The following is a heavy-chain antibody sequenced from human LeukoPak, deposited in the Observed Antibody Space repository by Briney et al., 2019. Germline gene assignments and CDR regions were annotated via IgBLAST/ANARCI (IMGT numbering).Heavy chain of an antibody. Sequence: PSETLSLTCAVFGGSFSGYSWSWIRQPPGKGLEWIGEINHSGSTNYNPSLKSRVTISVDTSKNQFSLKLSSVTAADTAVYYCARGHQYYYDSSGPLTDDAFDIWGQGTMVTVSS. CDR2: INHSGST. D-gene: IGHD3-22*01. CDR1: GGSFSGYS. J-gene: IGHJ3*02. V-gene: IGHV4-34*01. CDR3: ARGHQYYYDSSGPLTDDAFDI.